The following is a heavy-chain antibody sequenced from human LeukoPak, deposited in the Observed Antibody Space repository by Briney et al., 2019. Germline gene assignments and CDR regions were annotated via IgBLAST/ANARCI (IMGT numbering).Heavy chain of an antibody. D-gene: IGHD1-14*01. V-gene: IGHV4-39*07. CDR1: GGSISSSSYY. Sequence: SETLSLTCTVSGGSISSSSYYWGWIRQPPGKGLEWIGSIYYRGSTYYNPSLKSRITMSLDTSKSQFSLNLSSVTAADTAVYYCARTKAPPDPWAWFDPWGQGTLVTV. CDR3: ARTKAPPDPWAWFDP. CDR2: IYYRGST. J-gene: IGHJ5*02.